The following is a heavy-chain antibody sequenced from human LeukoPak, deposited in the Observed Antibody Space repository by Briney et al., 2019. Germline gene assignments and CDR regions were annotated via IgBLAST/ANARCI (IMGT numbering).Heavy chain of an antibody. J-gene: IGHJ6*02. CDR2: INPNSGGT. Sequence: PEASVKVSCKASGYTFTGYYMHWVRQAPGQGLEWMGWINPNSGGTNYAQKFQGRVTMTRDTSISTAYMELSRLRSDDTAVYYCARADNYYDSSGYYPYSYYYGMDVWGQGTTVTVSS. V-gene: IGHV1-2*02. CDR3: ARADNYYDSSGYYPYSYYYGMDV. D-gene: IGHD3-22*01. CDR1: GYTFTGYY.